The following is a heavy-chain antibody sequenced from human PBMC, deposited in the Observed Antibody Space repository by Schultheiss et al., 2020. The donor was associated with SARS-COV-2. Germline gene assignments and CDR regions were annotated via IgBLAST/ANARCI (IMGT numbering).Heavy chain of an antibody. V-gene: IGHV3-48*03. CDR3: ARDSPFYGDYAFDY. J-gene: IGHJ4*02. Sequence: GGSLRLSCAASGFTFSSYEMNWVRQAPGKGLEWVSYISSSGSTIYYADSVKGRFTISRDNSKNTLYLQMNSLRAEDMAVYYCARDSPFYGDYAFDYWGQGTLVTVSS. D-gene: IGHD4-17*01. CDR2: ISSSGSTI. CDR1: GFTFSSYE.